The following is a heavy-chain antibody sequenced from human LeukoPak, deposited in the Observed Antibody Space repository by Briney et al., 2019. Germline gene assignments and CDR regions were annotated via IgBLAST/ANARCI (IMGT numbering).Heavy chain of an antibody. CDR2: IRYDGSNK. J-gene: IGHJ4*02. Sequence: GGSLRLSCAASGLTLRSFGMHWVRQAPGKGLEWVAFIRYDGSNKYYADSVKGRFTVSRDNPKNTLYLQMNSLRGEDTAVYYCTKDKGQSSGWLDYWGQGTLVTVSS. V-gene: IGHV3-30*02. CDR1: GLTLRSFG. D-gene: IGHD6-19*01. CDR3: TKDKGQSSGWLDY.